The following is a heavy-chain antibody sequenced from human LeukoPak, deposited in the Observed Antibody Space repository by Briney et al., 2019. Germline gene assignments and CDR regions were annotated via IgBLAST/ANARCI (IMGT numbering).Heavy chain of an antibody. D-gene: IGHD4-17*01. V-gene: IGHV3-23*01. Sequence: GGSLRLSCAASGFTFNNYAMNWVRQAPGKGLEWVSSISGGGETTCYADSAKGRFTISRDNSQNTLYLQMNSLRAEDTAVYYCARDYADYVGYFFFDYWGQGTLVTVSS. CDR3: ARDYADYVGYFFFDY. CDR2: ISGGGETT. J-gene: IGHJ4*02. CDR1: GFTFNNYA.